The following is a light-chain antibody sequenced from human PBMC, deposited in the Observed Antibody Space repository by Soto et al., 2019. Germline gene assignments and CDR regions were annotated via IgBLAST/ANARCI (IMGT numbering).Light chain of an antibody. CDR1: QSVSSNY. V-gene: IGKV3-20*01. J-gene: IGKJ4*01. CDR3: RQYGRSLGFA. Sequence: EIVLTRSPGTLSLSPVERATLSCIAIQSVSSNYLAWYQEKPGQAPRLLIYGASSRATGIPDRFRGSGSGTDFTLTISRLETEDFAAYYCRQYGRSLGFAFGGGTKVDIK. CDR2: GAS.